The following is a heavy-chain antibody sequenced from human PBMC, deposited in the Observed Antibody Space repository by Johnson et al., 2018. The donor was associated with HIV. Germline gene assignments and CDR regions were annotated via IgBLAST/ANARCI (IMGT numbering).Heavy chain of an antibody. V-gene: IGHV3-20*04. D-gene: IGHD3-9*01. Sequence: VQLVESGGSVVRRGGSLRLSCTASGFTFDDYGMSWVRQVPGKGLEWVSGINWNGDNTGYADSLKGRFTISRDNAKNSLYLQMNSLEAEDTALYYCARDKGNYDILTGYYNVGAFDIWGQGTMVTVSS. CDR3: ARDKGNYDILTGYYNVGAFDI. CDR1: GFTFDDYG. J-gene: IGHJ3*02. CDR2: INWNGDNT.